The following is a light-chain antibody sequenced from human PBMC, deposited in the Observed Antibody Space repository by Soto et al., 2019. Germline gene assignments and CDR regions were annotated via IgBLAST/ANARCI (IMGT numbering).Light chain of an antibody. Sequence: EIVLTQSPATLSLSPGERATLSCRASQSVSSTYLAWYQQKPGQPPKLLIYDASSRATSIPDTFSGSGSGTDFTLPISRLVPEDYAVYYCQQYGSSHLFTFGPGTKVDIK. CDR3: QQYGSSHLFT. V-gene: IGKV3-20*01. J-gene: IGKJ3*01. CDR1: QSVSSTY. CDR2: DAS.